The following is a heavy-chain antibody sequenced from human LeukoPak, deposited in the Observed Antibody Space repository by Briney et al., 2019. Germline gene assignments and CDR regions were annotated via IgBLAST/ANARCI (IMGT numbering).Heavy chain of an antibody. D-gene: IGHD5-12*01. J-gene: IGHJ6*02. Sequence: PGGSLRLSCAASGFAFSSYSMNWVRQAPGKGLEWVSSISSSSSYIYYADSVKGRFTISRDNAKNSLYLQMNSLRAEDTAVYYCARELGAATNYYCYYGMDVWGQGTTVTVSS. V-gene: IGHV3-21*01. CDR2: ISSSSSYI. CDR1: GFAFSSYS. CDR3: ARELGAATNYYCYYGMDV.